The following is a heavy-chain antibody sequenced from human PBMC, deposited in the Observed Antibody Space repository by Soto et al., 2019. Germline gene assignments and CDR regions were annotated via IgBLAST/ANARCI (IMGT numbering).Heavy chain of an antibody. V-gene: IGHV4-4*02. CDR1: GGSISSSNW. CDR2: IYHSGST. D-gene: IGHD4-4*01. Sequence: SETLSLTCAVSGGSISSSNWWSWVRQPPGKGLEWIGEIYHSGSTNYNPSLKSRVTISVDKSKNQFSLKLSSVTAADTAVYYCARAMTTVTLRFDPWGQGXLVTVAS. CDR3: ARAMTTVTLRFDP. J-gene: IGHJ5*02.